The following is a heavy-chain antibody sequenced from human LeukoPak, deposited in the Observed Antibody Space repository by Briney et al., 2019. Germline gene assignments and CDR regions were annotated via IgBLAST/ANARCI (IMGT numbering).Heavy chain of an antibody. D-gene: IGHD5-12*01. V-gene: IGHV4-31*03. Sequence: SQTLSLTRTVSGGSISSGGYYWSWIRQHPGKGLEWIGYIYYSGSTYYNPSLKSRVTISVDTSKNQFSLKLSSATAADTAVYYCASEVIVATIWGNWFDPWGQGTLVTVSS. CDR1: GGSISSGGYY. CDR3: ASEVIVATIWGNWFDP. J-gene: IGHJ5*02. CDR2: IYYSGST.